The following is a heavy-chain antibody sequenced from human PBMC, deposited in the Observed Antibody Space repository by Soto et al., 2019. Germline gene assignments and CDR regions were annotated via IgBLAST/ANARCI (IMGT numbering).Heavy chain of an antibody. J-gene: IGHJ4*02. D-gene: IGHD3-3*02. CDR2: IYTGGNT. Sequence: QLQESGPGLGKPSDTLSLTCNVSGRSMISYDWSWIRQPAGKGLEWIERIYTGGNTNYNPSLKSRVTMSVDTSKSQFSLSLTSVTAADTAVYYCAREGDDRHFFFDSWGQGTLGTVSS. CDR1: GRSMISYD. V-gene: IGHV4-4*07. CDR3: AREGDDRHFFFDS.